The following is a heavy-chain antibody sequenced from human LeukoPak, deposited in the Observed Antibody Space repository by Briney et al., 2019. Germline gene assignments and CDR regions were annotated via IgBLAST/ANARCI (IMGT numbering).Heavy chain of an antibody. CDR2: INPSGGGT. Sequence: GASVKVSCKASGYTFTNYYMHWVRQAPGQGLEWMGIINPSGGGTSYAQKFQGRLTMTRDTSTTTVYMELSSLRSEDTAMYYCARVSVEGIVATIADNWFDPWGQGTLVTVSS. CDR1: GYTFTNYY. D-gene: IGHD5-12*01. J-gene: IGHJ5*02. V-gene: IGHV1-46*01. CDR3: ARVSVEGIVATIADNWFDP.